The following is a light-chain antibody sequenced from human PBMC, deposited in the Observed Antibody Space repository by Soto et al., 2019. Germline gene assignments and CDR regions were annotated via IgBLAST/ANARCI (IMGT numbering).Light chain of an antibody. CDR3: LQDYTYPYT. CDR1: QGIRRE. V-gene: IGKV1-6*01. J-gene: IGKJ2*01. CDR2: VAS. Sequence: AIQMTQSPSSLSASVGDRVTITCRTSQGIRRELAWYQQKAGKAPKLLIFVASNLQSGVPSRFSGSGSGTVFTLTISSLQPEDSATYYCLQDYTYPYTFGQGTKLEIK.